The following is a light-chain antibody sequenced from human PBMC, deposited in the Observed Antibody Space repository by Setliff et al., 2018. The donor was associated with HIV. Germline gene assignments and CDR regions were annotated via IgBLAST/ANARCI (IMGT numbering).Light chain of an antibody. J-gene: IGLJ1*01. CDR3: QSYDSSLSAYV. V-gene: IGLV1-40*01. Sequence: QSVLTQPPSVSGTPGQRVTISCTGSSSNFGAGYDVHWYQQLPGTAPKLLISGNNNRPSGVPDRFSGSKSGTSASLAITGLQAEDEADYYCQSYDSSLSAYVVGTGTKVTV. CDR1: SSNFGAGYD. CDR2: GNN.